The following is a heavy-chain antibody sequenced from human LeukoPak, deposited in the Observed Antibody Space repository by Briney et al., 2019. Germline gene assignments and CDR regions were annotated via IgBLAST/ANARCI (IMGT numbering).Heavy chain of an antibody. D-gene: IGHD3-3*01. CDR2: ISYDGSNK. CDR1: GFTFSGYD. CDR3: ARDLEIGSSSYYFDY. Sequence: GGSLRLSCAASGFTFSGYDMHWVRQAPGKGLEWVAVISYDGSNKYYADSVRGRFTISRDNFKNTLYLQMNSLRAEDTAVYYCARDLEIGSSSYYFDYWGQGTLVTVSS. V-gene: IGHV3-30*03. J-gene: IGHJ4*02.